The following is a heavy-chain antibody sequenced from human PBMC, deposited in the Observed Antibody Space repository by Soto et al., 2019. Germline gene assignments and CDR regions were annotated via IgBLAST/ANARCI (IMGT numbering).Heavy chain of an antibody. J-gene: IGHJ5*02. CDR3: ARDRVTYYDFWSGYWFDP. CDR2: IYYSGST. D-gene: IGHD3-3*01. V-gene: IGHV4-31*03. Sequence: QVQLQESGPGLVKPSQTLSLTCTVSGGSISSGGYYWSWIRQHPGKGLEWIGYIYYSGSTYYNPSHKSRVTISVDTSKNQFSLKLSSVTAADTAVYYCARDRVTYYDFWSGYWFDPWGQGTLVTVSS. CDR1: GGSISSGGYY.